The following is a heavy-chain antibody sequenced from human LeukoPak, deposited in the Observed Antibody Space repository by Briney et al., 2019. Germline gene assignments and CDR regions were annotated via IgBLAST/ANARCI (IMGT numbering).Heavy chain of an antibody. Sequence: SGTLSLTCTVSGGSIRSYYWSWLRQPPGKGLAWSGYIYYRGSTNYNPSLKSRVTISVDTSKNQFSLKLSSVTAADTAVYYCARDGRGYSGYDSEYNWFDPWGQGTLVTVSS. CDR1: GGSIRSYY. D-gene: IGHD5-12*01. CDR3: ARDGRGYSGYDSEYNWFDP. V-gene: IGHV4-59*01. J-gene: IGHJ5*02. CDR2: IYYRGST.